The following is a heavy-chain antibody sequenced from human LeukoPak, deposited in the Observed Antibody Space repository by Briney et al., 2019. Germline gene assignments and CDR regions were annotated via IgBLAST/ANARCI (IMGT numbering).Heavy chain of an antibody. CDR3: AKMTTVTAALDAFDI. CDR1: GGSLSSGGYY. CDR2: IYYSGST. V-gene: IGHV4-31*03. Sequence: PSETLSLTCTVSGGSLSSGGYYWSWIRQPPGKGLEWIGYIYYSGSTYYNPSLKSRVTISVDTSKNQFSLKLSSATAADTAVYYCAKMTTVTAALDAFDIWGQGTMVTVSS. D-gene: IGHD4-17*01. J-gene: IGHJ3*02.